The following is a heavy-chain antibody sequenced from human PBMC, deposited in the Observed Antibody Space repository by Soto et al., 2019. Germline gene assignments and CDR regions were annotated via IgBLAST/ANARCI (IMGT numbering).Heavy chain of an antibody. CDR3: ARDSGRYCRDGVCYQGYYYCAMDV. J-gene: IGHJ6*02. CDR2: ISASNGNT. CDR1: GYTFTSYG. V-gene: IGHV1-18*01. D-gene: IGHD2-8*01. Sequence: QVQLVQSGAEVKNSGASVKVSCKASGYTFTSYGFSWVRQAPGQGLEWMGWISASNGNTNYAQKLQGRVTMTTDTSTGTDYMELRSLRSDDTATYYCARDSGRYCRDGVCYQGYYYCAMDVWGQGTTVTVS.